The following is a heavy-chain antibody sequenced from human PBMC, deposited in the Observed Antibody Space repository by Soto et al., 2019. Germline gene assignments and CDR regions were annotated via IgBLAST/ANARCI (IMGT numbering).Heavy chain of an antibody. CDR3: VRGLRYSGMDV. D-gene: IGHD2-15*01. CDR1: GGSFSAYY. Sequence: QVQLQQWGAGLLKPSETLSLTCAVNGGSFSAYYWTWIRQPPGRGLEWIGEIDHSGSTNYNPSLESRVTIAIDTAKNRSPLTVTSAPAADTAVYYCVRGLRYSGMDVWGQGPTVTVS. CDR2: IDHSGST. V-gene: IGHV4-34*01. J-gene: IGHJ6*02.